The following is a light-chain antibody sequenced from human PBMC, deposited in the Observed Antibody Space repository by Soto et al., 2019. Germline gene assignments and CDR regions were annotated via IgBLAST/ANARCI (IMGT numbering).Light chain of an antibody. V-gene: IGLV2-18*02. CDR3: SSYTSSSTYV. CDR1: SSDVGSYNR. Sequence: QSLLTQPPSVSGSPGQSVTISCTGTSSDVGSYNRVSWYQQPPGTAPKVMIYDVSNRPSGVPDRFSGSKSGNTASLTISGLQAEDESDYYCSSYTSSSTYVFGTGTKVT. CDR2: DVS. J-gene: IGLJ1*01.